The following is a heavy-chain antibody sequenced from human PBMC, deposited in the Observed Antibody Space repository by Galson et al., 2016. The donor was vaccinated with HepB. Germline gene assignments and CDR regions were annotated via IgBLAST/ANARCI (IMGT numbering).Heavy chain of an antibody. Sequence: SETLSLTCAVHGGSLSGPYWSWIRQAPGKGLEWIGEVNDSGTTKVTPSLKSRVTMSAETSRNQFSLELRSVTAADTAVYFCARRHYFDFWNTAYAERNVWFDPWGPGVLVTVSS. V-gene: IGHV4-34*01. J-gene: IGHJ5*02. CDR2: VNDSGTT. D-gene: IGHD3-3*01. CDR3: ARRHYFDFWNTAYAERNVWFDP. CDR1: GGSLSGPY.